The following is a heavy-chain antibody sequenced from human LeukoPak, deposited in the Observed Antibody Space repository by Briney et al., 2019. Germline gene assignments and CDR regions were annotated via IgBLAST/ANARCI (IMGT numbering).Heavy chain of an antibody. D-gene: IGHD3-10*01. V-gene: IGHV4-39*07. CDR1: GGSISSSSYY. Sequence: SETLSLTCTVSGGSISSSSYYWGWLRQPPGTGLEWIGSIYYSGSTYYNPSLKSRVTISVDTSKNQFSLKLSSVIAADTAVYYCAREYYGSGSYWSGAFDIWGQGTMVTVSS. J-gene: IGHJ3*02. CDR3: AREYYGSGSYWSGAFDI. CDR2: IYYSGST.